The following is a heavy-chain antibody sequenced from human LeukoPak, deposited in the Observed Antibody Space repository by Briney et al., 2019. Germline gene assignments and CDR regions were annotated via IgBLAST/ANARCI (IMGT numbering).Heavy chain of an antibody. CDR2: ISAYNGNT. J-gene: IGHJ6*03. CDR3: ARVNYDILTGYYKHYYYYYYMDV. Sequence: ASVKVSCKASGYTFTSYGISWVRQAPGQGLEWMGWISAYNGNTNYAQKLQGRVTMTTDTSTSTAYMELRSLRSDDTAVYYCARVNYDILTGYYKHYYYYYYMDVWGKGTTVTISS. V-gene: IGHV1-18*01. CDR1: GYTFTSYG. D-gene: IGHD3-9*01.